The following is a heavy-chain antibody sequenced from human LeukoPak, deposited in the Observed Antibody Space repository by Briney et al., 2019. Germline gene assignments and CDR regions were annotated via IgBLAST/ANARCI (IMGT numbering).Heavy chain of an antibody. CDR3: ALLWGYGDPRDY. D-gene: IGHD4-17*01. CDR1: GFTFSSYS. Sequence: PGGSLRLSCAASGFTFSSYSMNWVRQAPGKGLEWVSSISSSSSYIYYADSVKGRFTISRDNAKNSLYLQMNSLRAEDTAVYYCALLWGYGDPRDYWGQGTLVTVSS. V-gene: IGHV3-21*01. CDR2: ISSSSSYI. J-gene: IGHJ4*02.